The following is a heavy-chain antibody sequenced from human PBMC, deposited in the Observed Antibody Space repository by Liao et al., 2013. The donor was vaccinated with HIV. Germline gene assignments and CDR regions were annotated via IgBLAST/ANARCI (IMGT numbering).Heavy chain of an antibody. J-gene: IGHJ6*03. V-gene: IGHV4-34*01. CDR3: ASRRITMVRGTYYMDV. Sequence: QVQLQQWGAGLLKPSETLSLTCAVYGGSFSGYYWSWIRQPPGKGLEWIGEINHSGSTNYNPSLKSRVTISVDTSKNQFSLKLSSVTAADTAVYYCASRRITMVRGTYYMDVWGKGTTVTVSS. D-gene: IGHD3-10*01. CDR1: GGSFSGYY. CDR2: INHSGST.